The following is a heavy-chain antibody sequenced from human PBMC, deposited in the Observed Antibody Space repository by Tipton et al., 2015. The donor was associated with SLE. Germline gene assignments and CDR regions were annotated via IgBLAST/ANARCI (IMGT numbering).Heavy chain of an antibody. D-gene: IGHD5-12*01. J-gene: IGHJ4*02. V-gene: IGHV3-21*05. Sequence: SLRLSCAASGFTFSSYSMNCVRQVPGKGLEWVSYISSSSSYTNYADSVKGRFTISRDNAKNSLYLQMNSLRAEDTSVYYCARVGYSGYDYGDYWGQGTLVTVS. CDR3: ARVGYSGYDYGDY. CDR1: GFTFSSYS. CDR2: ISSSSSYT.